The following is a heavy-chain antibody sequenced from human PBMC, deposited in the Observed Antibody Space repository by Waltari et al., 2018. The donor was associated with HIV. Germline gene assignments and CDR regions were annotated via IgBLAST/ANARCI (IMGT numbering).Heavy chain of an antibody. CDR1: GDSVSRNGGA. Sequence: VQLQQSGPGLVKASQTLSLTCAISGDSVSRNGGAWNWIRQSPSRALEWLGRTYYTSKWFYDYAVSVKSRITINPDTSKNHFSLQLNSVTLEDTAVYFCARGWLRDYFDYWGQGTLVTVSS. J-gene: IGHJ4*02. D-gene: IGHD5-12*01. V-gene: IGHV6-1*01. CDR2: TYYTSKWFY. CDR3: ARGWLRDYFDY.